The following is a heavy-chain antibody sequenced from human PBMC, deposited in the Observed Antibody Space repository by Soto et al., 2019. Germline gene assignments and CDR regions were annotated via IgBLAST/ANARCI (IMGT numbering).Heavy chain of an antibody. CDR3: ARGAAYSSSYYYGMDV. V-gene: IGHV5-10-1*01. D-gene: IGHD6-13*01. Sequence: GESLTISCTCSGYSFTRYWISWVRQMPGKGLEWMGRIDPSDSYTNYSPSFQGHVTISADKSISTAYLQWSSLKASDTAMYYCARGAAYSSSYYYGMDVWGQGTTVTVSS. J-gene: IGHJ6*02. CDR1: GYSFTRYW. CDR2: IDPSDSYT.